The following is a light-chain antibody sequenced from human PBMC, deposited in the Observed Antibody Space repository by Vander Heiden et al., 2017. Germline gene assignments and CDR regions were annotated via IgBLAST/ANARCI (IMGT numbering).Light chain of an antibody. CDR3: QSYGSSLCVVV. CDR2: GDS. CDR1: SSKIGEGYD. Sequence: QSVLTQPPSLSGAPGQRLSIPGVGSSSKIGEGYDVHWYQQMPGTAPKLLIGGDSNRPSGVPDRYSGAKSGTSASLAIPELQAEDEADYYCQSYGSSLCVVVFGGGTKLTVL. J-gene: IGLJ2*01. V-gene: IGLV1-40*01.